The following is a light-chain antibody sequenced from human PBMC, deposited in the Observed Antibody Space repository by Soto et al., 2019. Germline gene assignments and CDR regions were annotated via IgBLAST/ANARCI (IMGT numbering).Light chain of an antibody. CDR2: DVT. J-gene: IGLJ1*01. Sequence: QSVLTQPPSASGSPGQSVTVSCTGIGGDLRDSNYVSWYQQHPGKAPKLIIYDVTERPSGVPDRFSGSKSGNTASLTVSGLQAEDEADYFCLTGNNYRVFGTGTKVTVL. CDR1: GGDLRDSNY. V-gene: IGLV2-8*01. CDR3: LTGNNYRV.